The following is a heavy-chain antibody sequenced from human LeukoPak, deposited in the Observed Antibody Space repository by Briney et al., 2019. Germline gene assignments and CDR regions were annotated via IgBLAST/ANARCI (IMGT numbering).Heavy chain of an antibody. CDR2: INQDGSEK. J-gene: IGHJ3*02. D-gene: IGHD4-17*01. CDR3: AREGHGDYHI. Sequence: GGSLRLSCAASGFSITNYWMTWVRQAPRKGLERVANINQDGSEKFYVDSVKGRFSISRDNAKNSLYLQMNSLRAEDTATYLCAREGHGDYHIWGQGTMVTVSS. V-gene: IGHV3-7*01. CDR1: GFSITNYW.